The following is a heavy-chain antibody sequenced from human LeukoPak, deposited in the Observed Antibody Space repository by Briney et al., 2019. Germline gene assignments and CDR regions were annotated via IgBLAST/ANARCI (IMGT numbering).Heavy chain of an antibody. V-gene: IGHV4-34*01. J-gene: IGHJ4*02. CDR1: GGSFSDYY. D-gene: IGHD5-24*01. CDR2: INHSGST. Sequence: ASETLSLTCAVYGGSFSDYYWSWIRQPPGKGLEWIGEINHSGSTNYNPSLKSRVTISVDTSKNQFSLKLSSVTAADTAVYYCAEGGRWLQFWGQGTLVTVSS. CDR3: AEGGRWLQF.